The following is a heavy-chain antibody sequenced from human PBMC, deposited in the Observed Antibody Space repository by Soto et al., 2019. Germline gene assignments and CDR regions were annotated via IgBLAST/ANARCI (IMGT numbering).Heavy chain of an antibody. CDR2: IIPIFGTA. D-gene: IGHD3-10*01. CDR3: AGATWSGGWFDP. V-gene: IGHV1-69*13. CDR1: GGTFSSYA. Sequence: SVKVSCKASGGTFSSYAIRWVRQAPGQGLEWMGGIIPIFGTANYAQKFQGRVTITADESTSTAYMELSSLRSEDTAVYYCAGATWSGGWFDPWGQGTPVTVSS. J-gene: IGHJ5*02.